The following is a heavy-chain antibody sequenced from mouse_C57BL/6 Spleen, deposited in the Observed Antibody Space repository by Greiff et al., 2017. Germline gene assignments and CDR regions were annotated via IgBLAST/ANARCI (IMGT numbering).Heavy chain of an antibody. Sequence: VKLMESGPELVKPGASVKISCKASGYAFSSSWMNWVKQRPGKGLEWIGRIYPGDGDTNYNGKFKGKATLTADKSSSTAYMQLSSLTSEDSAVYFCANGYYPDYWGQGTTLTVSS. CDR1: GYAFSSSW. CDR3: ANGYYPDY. D-gene: IGHD2-2*01. CDR2: IYPGDGDT. J-gene: IGHJ2*01. V-gene: IGHV1-82*01.